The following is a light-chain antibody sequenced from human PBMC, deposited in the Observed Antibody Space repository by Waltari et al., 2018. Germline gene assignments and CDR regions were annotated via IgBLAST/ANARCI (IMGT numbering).Light chain of an antibody. CDR1: GSNIGAGYD. Sequence: QSVLTQPPSVSGAPGQRVTISFTGSGSNIGAGYDVHWYQHLPRAAPKLLIYGSSSRPLGVPDRFFGSTSGTSASLAITGLQAEDEGDYYCQSYDTSLSVVFGGGTKLTVL. V-gene: IGLV1-40*01. CDR2: GSS. J-gene: IGLJ3*02. CDR3: QSYDTSLSVV.